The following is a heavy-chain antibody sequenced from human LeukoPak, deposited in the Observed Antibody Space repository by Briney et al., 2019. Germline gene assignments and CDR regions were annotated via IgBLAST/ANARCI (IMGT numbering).Heavy chain of an antibody. CDR2: IYHSGST. J-gene: IGHJ4*02. V-gene: IGHV4-38-2*02. CDR3: ARFQPTRSFDY. CDR1: GYSISSGYY. Sequence: SETLSLTCTVSGYSISSGYYWGWIRQPPGKGLAWIGSIYHSGSTYYNPSLKSRVTISVDTSKNQFSLKLSSVTAADTAVYYCARFQPTRSFDYWGQGTLVTVSS.